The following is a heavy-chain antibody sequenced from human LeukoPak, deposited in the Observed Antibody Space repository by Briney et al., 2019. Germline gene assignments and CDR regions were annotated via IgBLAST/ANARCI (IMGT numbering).Heavy chain of an antibody. CDR3: ARMITWYFDL. CDR1: GGSIISSHW. V-gene: IGHV4-4*02. J-gene: IGHJ2*01. CDR2: IFHSGST. Sequence: PSETLSLTCAVSGGSIISSHWWTWVRQPPGKGLEWIGEIFHSGSTDYNPSLKSRVTIVVDTSKTQFTLKLSSVTAADTAVYYCARMITWYFDLWGRATLVTVSS. D-gene: IGHD3-16*01.